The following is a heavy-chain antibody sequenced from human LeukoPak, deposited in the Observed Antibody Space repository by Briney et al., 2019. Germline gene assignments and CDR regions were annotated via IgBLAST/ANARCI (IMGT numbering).Heavy chain of an antibody. D-gene: IGHD3-3*01. CDR2: INAGNGNT. Sequence: ASVKVSCKASGYTFTSYAMHWVRQAPGQRLEWMGWINAGNGNTKYSQKFQGRVTITRDTSASTAYMELSSLRSEDTAVYYCARELNTILRGHWFDPWGQGTLVTVS. CDR3: ARELNTILRGHWFDP. J-gene: IGHJ5*02. CDR1: GYTFTSYA. V-gene: IGHV1-3*01.